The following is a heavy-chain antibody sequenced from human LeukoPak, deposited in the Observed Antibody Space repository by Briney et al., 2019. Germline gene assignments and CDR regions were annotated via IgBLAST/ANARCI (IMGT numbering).Heavy chain of an antibody. Sequence: PGGSLRLSCAASGFTFSIYWMHWVRRAPGKGLEWVAVIWYDGSNKYYPDSVKGRFTISRDNSKNTLYLQMNSLRVEDTAVYYCARDPAGKYSSSWFDYWGQGTLVTVSS. V-gene: IGHV3-33*08. CDR3: ARDPAGKYSSSWFDY. J-gene: IGHJ4*02. CDR2: IWYDGSNK. D-gene: IGHD6-13*01. CDR1: GFTFSIYW.